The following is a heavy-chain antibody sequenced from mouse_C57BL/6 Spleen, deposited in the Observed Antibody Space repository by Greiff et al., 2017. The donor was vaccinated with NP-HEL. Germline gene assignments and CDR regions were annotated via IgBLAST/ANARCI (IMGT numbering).Heavy chain of an antibody. Sequence: QVQLQQPGAELVKPGASVKLSCKASGYTFTSYWMHWVKQRPGQGLEWIGMIHPNSGSNNYNEKFKSKATLTVAKSSSTAYMQLSSLTSEDSAVYYCARNQLGRCDYWGQGTTLTVSS. J-gene: IGHJ2*01. D-gene: IGHD4-1*02. CDR3: ARNQLGRCDY. CDR1: GYTFTSYW. CDR2: IHPNSGSN. V-gene: IGHV1-64*01.